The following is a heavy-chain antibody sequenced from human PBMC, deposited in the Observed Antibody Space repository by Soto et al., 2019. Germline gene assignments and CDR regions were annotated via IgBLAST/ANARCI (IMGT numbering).Heavy chain of an antibody. J-gene: IGHJ5*02. CDR3: AKYYYASGRNWFDP. CDR1: GFTLSIND. CDR2: ISGSDGRT. D-gene: IGHD3-10*01. Sequence: EVQLLESGGGLVQPGGSLRLSCAASGFTLSINDMSWVRQAPGKGLEWVSSISGSDGRTYYADSVKGRFTISRDNSKNTLYLQMSSLRVVDTAVYYCAKYYYASGRNWFDPWGRGTLVTVSS. V-gene: IGHV3-23*01.